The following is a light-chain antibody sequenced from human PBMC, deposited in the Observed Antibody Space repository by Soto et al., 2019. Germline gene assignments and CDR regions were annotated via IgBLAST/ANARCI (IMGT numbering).Light chain of an antibody. J-gene: IGLJ1*01. CDR3: QSYGTSLSGLYV. Sequence: SVLTQPPSVSGAPGQRVTISCTGSSSNIGAGKDVNWFQQLPGTAPKLLIYADSNRPSGVPDRFSGSKSGTSASLAITGLQVEDEADYYCQSYGTSLSGLYVFGTGTQLTVL. V-gene: IGLV1-40*01. CDR2: ADS. CDR1: SSNIGAGKD.